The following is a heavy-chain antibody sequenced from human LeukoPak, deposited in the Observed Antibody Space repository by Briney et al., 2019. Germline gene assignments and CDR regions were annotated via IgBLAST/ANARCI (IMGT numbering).Heavy chain of an antibody. V-gene: IGHV3-74*01. D-gene: IGHD6-19*01. J-gene: IGHJ4*02. CDR3: ARDRGWNCFDY. Sequence: GGSLRLSCAASGFTFSNYWMHWVRQAPGKGLVWVSRIKSDGSSTSYADSVNGRFTISRDSAKNTLHLQMNSLRAEDTAVYYCARDRGWNCFDYWRQGTLVTVSS. CDR2: IKSDGSST. CDR1: GFTFSNYW.